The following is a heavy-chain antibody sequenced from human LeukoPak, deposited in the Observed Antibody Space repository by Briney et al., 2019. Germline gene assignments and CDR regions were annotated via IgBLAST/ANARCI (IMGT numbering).Heavy chain of an antibody. V-gene: IGHV3-23*01. Sequence: PGGSLRLSCAASGFTFSSYAMSWVRQAPGKGLEWVSAISGSGGSTYYADSVKGRFTISRDNSKNALYLQMNSLRAEDTAVYYCAKARSRCSNYALVFSDYWGQGTLVTVSS. CDR1: GFTFSSYA. CDR2: ISGSGGST. J-gene: IGHJ4*02. D-gene: IGHD4-11*01. CDR3: AKARSRCSNYALVFSDY.